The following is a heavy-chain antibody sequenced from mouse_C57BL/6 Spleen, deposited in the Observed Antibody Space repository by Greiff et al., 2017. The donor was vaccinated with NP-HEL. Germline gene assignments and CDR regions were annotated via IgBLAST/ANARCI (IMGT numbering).Heavy chain of an antibody. J-gene: IGHJ4*01. Sequence: VQLQQPGAELVMPGASVKLSCKASGYTFTSYWMHWVKQRPGQGLEWIGEIDPSDSYTNYNQQFKGKSTLTVDKSSSTAYMQLSSLTSEDSAVYYCARRDGSSYRNYAMDYWGQGTSVTVSS. CDR1: GYTFTSYW. V-gene: IGHV1-69*01. CDR2: IDPSDSYT. D-gene: IGHD1-1*01. CDR3: ARRDGSSYRNYAMDY.